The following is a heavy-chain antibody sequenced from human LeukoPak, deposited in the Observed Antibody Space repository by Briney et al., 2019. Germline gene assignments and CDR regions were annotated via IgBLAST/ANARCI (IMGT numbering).Heavy chain of an antibody. Sequence: TLSLTCTVSGGSISSGSYCWSWIRQPAGKGLEWIGRIYTSGSTNYNPSLKSRVTISVDTSKNQFSLKLSSVTAADTAVYYCARGRGYCSSTSCYSFSWFDPWGQGTLVTVSS. V-gene: IGHV4-61*02. CDR1: GGSISSGSYC. D-gene: IGHD2-2*01. J-gene: IGHJ5*02. CDR3: ARGRGYCSSTSCYSFSWFDP. CDR2: IYTSGST.